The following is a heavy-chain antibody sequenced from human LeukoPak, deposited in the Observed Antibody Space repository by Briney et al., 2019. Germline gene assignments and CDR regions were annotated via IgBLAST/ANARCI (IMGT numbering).Heavy chain of an antibody. CDR1: GGSISSGGYS. CDR3: QSRFLEWLLDY. V-gene: IGHV4-30-2*01. D-gene: IGHD3-3*01. CDR2: IYHSGST. J-gene: IGHJ4*02. Sequence: SETLSLTCAVSGGSISSGGYSWSWIRQPPGKGLEWIGYIYHSGSTFYNPSLKSRVIISVDTSKNQFSLKLSSVTAADTAVYYCQSRFLEWLLDYWGQGTPVTVSS.